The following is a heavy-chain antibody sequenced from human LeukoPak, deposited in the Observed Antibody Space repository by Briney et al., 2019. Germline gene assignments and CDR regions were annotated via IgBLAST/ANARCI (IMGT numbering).Heavy chain of an antibody. D-gene: IGHD1-7*01. CDR1: GGSFSGYY. CDR2: INHSGST. J-gene: IGHJ4*02. V-gene: IGHV4-34*01. Sequence: SETLSLTCAVYGGSFSGYYWSWIRQPPGKGLEWVGEINHSGSTNYNPSLKSRVTISVDTSKNQFSLKLSSVTAADTAVYYCAREGDWNLLNYWGQGTLVTVSS. CDR3: AREGDWNLLNY.